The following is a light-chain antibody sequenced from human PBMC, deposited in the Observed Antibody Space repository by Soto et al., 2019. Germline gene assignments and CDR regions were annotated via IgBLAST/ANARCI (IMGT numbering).Light chain of an antibody. Sequence: EIVMTQSPATLSVSPGERATLSGRASQSVSSNLAWYQQKPGQAPRLLIYGASTRATGIPARFSGSGSGTEFTLSISSLQSEDFAVYYCQQYGGSPPLTFGGGTKVDIK. CDR3: QQYGGSPPLT. CDR2: GAS. V-gene: IGKV3-15*01. J-gene: IGKJ4*01. CDR1: QSVSSN.